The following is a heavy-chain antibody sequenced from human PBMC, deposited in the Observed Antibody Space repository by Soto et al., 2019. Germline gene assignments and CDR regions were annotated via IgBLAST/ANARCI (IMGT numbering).Heavy chain of an antibody. CDR1: SAAFRGYC. CDR3: ARGRKEYINSLYVD. J-gene: IGHJ4*02. Sequence: PETLSLTCAIYSAAFRGYCWIWVREPPGKGLEWIGEVAHSGSTNYNPSLKSRVTISVDTSKNQFSLKLSYVTAEDTAVWYGARGRKEYINSLYVDWGQGTLVPV. D-gene: IGHD6-13*01. CDR2: VAHSGST. V-gene: IGHV4-34*01.